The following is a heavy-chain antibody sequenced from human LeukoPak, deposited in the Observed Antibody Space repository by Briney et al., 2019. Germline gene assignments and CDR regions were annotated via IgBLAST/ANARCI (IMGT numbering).Heavy chain of an antibody. Sequence: PSETLSLXCGVSGYSITSGYFWGWLRKPPGKGLEWIGSIYHSGTTYYNPSLKSRVTISVDTSKNQFSLKLSSVTAADTAVYYCARPPDSSDYGAAFDFWGQGTLVTVSS. CDR3: ARPPDSSDYGAAFDF. D-gene: IGHD4-17*01. J-gene: IGHJ4*02. CDR1: GYSITSGYF. CDR2: IYHSGTT. V-gene: IGHV4-38-2*01.